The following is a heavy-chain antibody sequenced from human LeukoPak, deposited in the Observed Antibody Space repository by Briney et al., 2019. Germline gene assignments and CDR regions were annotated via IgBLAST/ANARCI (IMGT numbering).Heavy chain of an antibody. CDR1: NFSISSGYY. Sequence: SETLSLPCTVSNFSISSGYYWGWIRQSPGKGLEWIGRIYHGGSTYYNPSLRSRVIVSVDTSKNHFSLKMRSVTAADTAVYYCAHGSMYQLDYWGQGTLVTVSS. J-gene: IGHJ4*02. V-gene: IGHV4-38-2*02. CDR3: AHGSMYQLDY. CDR2: IYHGGST. D-gene: IGHD2-2*01.